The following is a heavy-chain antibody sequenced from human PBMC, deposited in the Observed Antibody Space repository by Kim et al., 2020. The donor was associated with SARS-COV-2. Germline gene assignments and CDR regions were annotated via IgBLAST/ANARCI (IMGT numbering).Heavy chain of an antibody. Sequence: GGSLRLSCAASGFTVSSNYMSWVRQAPGKGLEWVSVIYSGGSTYYADSVKGRFTISRDNSKNTLYLQMNSLRAEDTAVYYCARYGLFGIYGMDVWGQGTTVTVSS. V-gene: IGHV3-66*01. CDR2: IYSGGST. CDR1: GFTVSSNY. J-gene: IGHJ6*02. CDR3: ARYGLFGIYGMDV. D-gene: IGHD2-21*01.